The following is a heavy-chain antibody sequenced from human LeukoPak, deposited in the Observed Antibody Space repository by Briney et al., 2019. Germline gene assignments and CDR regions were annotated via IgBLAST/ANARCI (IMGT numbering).Heavy chain of an antibody. D-gene: IGHD4-23*01. J-gene: IGHJ4*02. Sequence: SETLSLTCAVYGGSFSGYHWSWIRQPPGKGLEWIGEINHSGSTNYNPSLKSRVTISVDTSKNQFSLKLSSVTAADTAVYYCARPYGGNRGVDYWGQGTLVTVSS. CDR2: INHSGST. CDR3: ARPYGGNRGVDY. V-gene: IGHV4-34*01. CDR1: GGSFSGYH.